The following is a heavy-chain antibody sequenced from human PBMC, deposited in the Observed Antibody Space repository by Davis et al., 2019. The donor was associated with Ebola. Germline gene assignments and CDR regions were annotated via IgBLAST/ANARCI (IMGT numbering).Heavy chain of an antibody. J-gene: IGHJ6*02. D-gene: IGHD6-13*01. CDR2: IYPGDSDT. Sequence: KVSCKGSGYSFTSYWIGWVRQMPGKGLEWMGIIYPGDSDTRYSPSFQDQVTISADKSISTAYLQWSSLKASDTAMYYCARRDFAAAGIGDYYGMDVWGQGTTVTVSS. V-gene: IGHV5-51*01. CDR1: GYSFTSYW. CDR3: ARRDFAAAGIGDYYGMDV.